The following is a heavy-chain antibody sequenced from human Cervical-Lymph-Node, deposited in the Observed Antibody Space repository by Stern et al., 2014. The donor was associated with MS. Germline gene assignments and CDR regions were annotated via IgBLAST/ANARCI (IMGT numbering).Heavy chain of an antibody. D-gene: IGHD1-1*01. CDR1: GYTFTSYG. CDR2: ISAYNGNT. CDR3: ARAAGILDF. Sequence: VHLVESGNEVKKPGASVKVSCEASGYTFTSYGISWVRQAPGQGLEWMGWISAYNGNTNYEQKFQDRVTMTTDTSTSTVYMELRNLRSDDAALYYCARAAGILDFWGQGTLVTVSS. V-gene: IGHV1-18*01. J-gene: IGHJ4*02.